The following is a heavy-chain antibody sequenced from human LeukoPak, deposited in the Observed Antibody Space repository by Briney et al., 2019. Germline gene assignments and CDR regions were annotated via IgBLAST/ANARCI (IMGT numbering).Heavy chain of an antibody. J-gene: IGHJ4*02. CDR3: GTHAGRTGSDD. CDR1: GFIFSGYY. D-gene: IGHD3/OR15-3a*01. V-gene: IGHV3-11*01. CDR2: ISGSGSDI. Sequence: GGSLRLSCATSGFIFSGYYMSWIRQAPGKWLEWVSYISGSGSDISYADSVKGRFTISRDNAKDSLYLQMNSLRAEDTAVYYCGTHAGRTGSDDWGQGTLVTVSS.